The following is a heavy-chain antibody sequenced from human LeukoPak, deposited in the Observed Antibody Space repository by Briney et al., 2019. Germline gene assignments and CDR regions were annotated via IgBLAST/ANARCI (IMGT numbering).Heavy chain of an antibody. Sequence: GASVKVSGKASGYTFTSYGISWVRQAPGQGLEWMGWISAYNGNTNYAQKLQGRVTMTTDTSTSTAYMELRSLRSDDTAVYYCARDSRIVITFGGVIAHLDYWGQGTLVTVSS. D-gene: IGHD3-16*02. CDR3: ARDSRIVITFGGVIAHLDY. CDR1: GYTFTSYG. J-gene: IGHJ4*02. CDR2: ISAYNGNT. V-gene: IGHV1-18*01.